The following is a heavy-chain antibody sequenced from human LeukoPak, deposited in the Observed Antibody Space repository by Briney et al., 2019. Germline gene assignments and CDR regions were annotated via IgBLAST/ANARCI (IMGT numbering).Heavy chain of an antibody. CDR1: EDTFTYYH. Sequence: ASVKVSCKASEDTFTYYHIHWVRQAPGQGVEWMGAVYATGGTTINTQNFQGRVTMTRGTSTGTVYMELSSRRFEDTAMYYCATEAPRSYYFDYWGQGILVTVSS. V-gene: IGHV1-46*01. CDR2: VYATGGTT. CDR3: ATEAPRSYYFDY. J-gene: IGHJ4*02.